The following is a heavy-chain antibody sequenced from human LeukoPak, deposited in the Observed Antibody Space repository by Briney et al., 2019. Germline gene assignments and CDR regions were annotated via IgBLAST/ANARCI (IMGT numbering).Heavy chain of an antibody. J-gene: IGHJ4*02. Sequence: SGPTLVKPTQTLTLTCTFSGFLFTTPGVGVGRVRQPPGKALEWLAHIYWDADTRYSPGLKSRLTITRDTSKNEVVLIMTNVDPADTATYYCVHTVLRSPDSWGQGTLVTVSS. D-gene: IGHD3-3*01. CDR2: IYWDADT. V-gene: IGHV2-5*02. CDR3: VHTVLRSPDS. CDR1: GFLFTTPGVG.